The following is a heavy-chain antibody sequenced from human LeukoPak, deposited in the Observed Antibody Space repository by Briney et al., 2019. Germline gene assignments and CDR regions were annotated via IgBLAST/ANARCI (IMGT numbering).Heavy chain of an antibody. CDR1: GFTVSSNY. J-gene: IGHJ3*02. CDR3: ARKQTYYYDSSGYSDAFDI. V-gene: IGHV3-53*01. CDR2: IYSGGST. D-gene: IGHD3-22*01. Sequence: PGGSLRLSCAASGFTVSSNYMSWVRQAPGKGLEWVSVIYSGGSTYYADSVKGRFTISRDNSKNTLYLQMNSLRAEDTAVYYCARKQTYYYDSSGYSDAFDIWGQGTMVTVSS.